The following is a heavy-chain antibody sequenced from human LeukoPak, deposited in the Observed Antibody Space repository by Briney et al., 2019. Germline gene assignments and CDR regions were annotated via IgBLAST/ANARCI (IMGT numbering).Heavy chain of an antibody. V-gene: IGHV1-2*02. CDR3: ARVNDSSGYTYLYYYGMDV. J-gene: IGHJ6*02. CDR2: INPNSGGT. Sequence: ASVKVSCKASGYTFTGYYMHWVRQAPGQGLEWMGWINPNSGGTNYAQKFQGRVTMTRDTPISTAYMELSRLRSDDTAVYHCARVNDSSGYTYLYYYGMDVWGQGTTVTVSS. CDR1: GYTFTGYY. D-gene: IGHD3-22*01.